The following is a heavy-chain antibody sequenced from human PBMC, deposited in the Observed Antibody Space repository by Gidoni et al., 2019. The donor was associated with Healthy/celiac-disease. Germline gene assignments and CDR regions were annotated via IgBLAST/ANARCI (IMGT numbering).Heavy chain of an antibody. CDR1: GFTFSNAW. CDR3: TTDPRWLQFQTLSDY. D-gene: IGHD5-12*01. J-gene: IGHJ4*02. CDR2: IKSKTDGGTT. Sequence: EVQLVESGGGLVQHGGSLRLSCAASGFTFSNAWMRWVRQGPGKGLECVGRIKSKTDGGTTDYAASVKGIFTITRDDSKNTLYLKMNSLKTEYTAVYYCTTDPRWLQFQTLSDYWGQGTLVTVSS. V-gene: IGHV3-15*01.